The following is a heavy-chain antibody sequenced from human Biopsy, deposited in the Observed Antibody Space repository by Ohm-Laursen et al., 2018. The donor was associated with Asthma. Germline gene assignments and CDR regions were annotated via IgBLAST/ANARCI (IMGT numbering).Heavy chain of an antibody. Sequence: GSLRLSCTASGFTFNSYWMSWVRQAPGKGLEWVANIKKDRSEEYYVDSVKGRFTISRDNAKNSLFLHMNSLRAGDSAVYYCARGGNCTSPTCPWGRYATDVWGQGTTVTVSS. J-gene: IGHJ6*02. V-gene: IGHV3-7*01. CDR1: GFTFNSYW. D-gene: IGHD2-8*01. CDR3: ARGGNCTSPTCPWGRYATDV. CDR2: IKKDRSEE.